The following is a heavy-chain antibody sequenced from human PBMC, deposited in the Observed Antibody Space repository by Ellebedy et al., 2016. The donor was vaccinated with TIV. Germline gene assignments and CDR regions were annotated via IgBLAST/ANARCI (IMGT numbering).Heavy chain of an antibody. CDR1: GGTFSSYA. CDR3: ARATLFGYSYGYHLDY. D-gene: IGHD5-18*01. Sequence: SVKVSXXASGGTFSSYAISWVRQAPGQGLEWMGGIIPIFGTANYAQKFQGRVTITADESTSTAYMGLSSLRSADTAVYYCARATLFGYSYGYHLDYWGQGTLVTVSS. J-gene: IGHJ4*02. CDR2: IIPIFGTA. V-gene: IGHV1-69*13.